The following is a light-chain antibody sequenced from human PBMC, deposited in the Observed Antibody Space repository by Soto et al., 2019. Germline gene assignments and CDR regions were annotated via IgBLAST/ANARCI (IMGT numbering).Light chain of an antibody. J-gene: IGKJ1*01. CDR1: QTISSW. Sequence: DIQMTQSPSTLSGSVGDRVTITCRASQTISSWLAWYQQKPGKAPTLLISATSTLQSGVPSRFSGSGSGTDFTLTITSLQPEDFATYYCQQTYTTPRTFGQGTKVAIK. CDR2: ATS. CDR3: QQTYTTPRT. V-gene: IGKV1-39*01.